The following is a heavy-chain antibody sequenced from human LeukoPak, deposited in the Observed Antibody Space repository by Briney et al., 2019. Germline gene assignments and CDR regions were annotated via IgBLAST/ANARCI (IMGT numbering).Heavy chain of an antibody. Sequence: GGSLRLSCAASGFTFSNAWMSWVRQAPGKGLEWVGRIKSKTDGGTTDYAAPVKGRFTISRDDSKNTLYLQMNSLKTEDTAVYYCTTEGGYNYWAYRVDYWGQGTLVTVSS. CDR2: IKSKTDGGTT. CDR3: TTEGGYNYWAYRVDY. D-gene: IGHD5-24*01. V-gene: IGHV3-15*01. CDR1: GFTFSNAW. J-gene: IGHJ4*02.